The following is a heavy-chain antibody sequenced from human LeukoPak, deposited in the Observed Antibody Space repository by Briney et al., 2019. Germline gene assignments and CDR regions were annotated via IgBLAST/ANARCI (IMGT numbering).Heavy chain of an antibody. CDR3: ARDQAPRMITFGGPRRWFDP. D-gene: IGHD3-16*01. J-gene: IGHJ5*02. CDR2: ISAYNGNT. Sequence: ASVKVSCKASGYTFTSYGISWVRQAPGQGLEWMGWISAYNGNTNYAQKLQGRVTLTEDTSADTAYMELSSLRSEDTAVYYCARDQAPRMITFGGPRRWFDPWGQGTLVTVSS. V-gene: IGHV1-18*01. CDR1: GYTFTSYG.